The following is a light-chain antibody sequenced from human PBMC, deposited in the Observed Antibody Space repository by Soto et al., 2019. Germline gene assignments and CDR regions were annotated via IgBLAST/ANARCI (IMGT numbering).Light chain of an antibody. CDR1: SSDVGGYNY. CDR3: SSYTSSSTPYV. V-gene: IGLV2-14*01. CDR2: EVS. J-gene: IGLJ1*01. Sequence: QSVLTQPASVSGSPGQSITISCTGTSSDVGGYNYVSWYQHHPGKAPKLMIHEVSNRPSGVSNRFSGSKSGNTASLTISGLQAEDEADYHCSSYTSSSTPYVFGTGTKLTVL.